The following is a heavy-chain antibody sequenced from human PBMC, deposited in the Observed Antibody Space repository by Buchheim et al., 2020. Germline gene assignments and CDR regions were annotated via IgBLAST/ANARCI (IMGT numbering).Heavy chain of an antibody. CDR3: AKSGIAAAGTWTWYFDL. D-gene: IGHD6-13*01. V-gene: IGHV3-30*02. Sequence: QVQLVESGGGVVQPGRSLRLSCAASGFTFSSYGMHWVRQAPGKGLEWVAFIRYDGSNKYYADSVKGRFTISRDNSMNTLYLQMNSLRAEDTAVYYCAKSGIAAAGTWTWYFDLWGHGTL. J-gene: IGHJ2*01. CDR2: IRYDGSNK. CDR1: GFTFSSYG.